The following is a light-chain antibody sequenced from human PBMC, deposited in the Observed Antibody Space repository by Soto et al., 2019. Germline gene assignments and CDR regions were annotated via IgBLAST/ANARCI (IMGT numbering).Light chain of an antibody. CDR2: TAS. J-gene: IGKJ4*01. CDR3: QQTQSFPLT. V-gene: IGKV1-39*01. Sequence: DIQMTQSPSSLSASVGDRVTITCRASQNINSYLNWYQQKPGKSPRLLIYTASILQTGVPSGFSGSGSGTDFTLTISSLQTEDFATYYCQQTQSFPLTFGGGTKVELK. CDR1: QNINSY.